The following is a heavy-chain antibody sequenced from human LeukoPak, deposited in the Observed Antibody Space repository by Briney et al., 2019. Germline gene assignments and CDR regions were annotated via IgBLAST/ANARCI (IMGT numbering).Heavy chain of an antibody. V-gene: IGHV4-30-4*01. D-gene: IGHD4-17*01. CDR2: IYYSGST. J-gene: IGHJ4*02. CDR1: GGSISSGDYY. CDR3: ASYGDPGHFDY. Sequence: SETLSLTCTVSGGSISSGDYYWSWIRQPPGKGLEWIGYIYYSGSTYYNPSLKSRVTISVDRSKNQFSLKLSSVTAADTAVYYCASYGDPGHFDYWGQGTLVTVSS.